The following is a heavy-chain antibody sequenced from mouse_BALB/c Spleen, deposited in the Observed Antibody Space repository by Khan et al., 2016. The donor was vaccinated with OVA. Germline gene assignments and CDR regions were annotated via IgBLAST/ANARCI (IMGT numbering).Heavy chain of an antibody. CDR3: AREIYYDYAYYYAMDY. CDR2: IWGDGST. Sequence: QVQLKQSGPGLVAPSQSLSITCTASGFSLTGYGVNWVRQPPGTGLEWLGMIWGDGSTDYNSALKSRLSISKDNSTSQVFLKMNSLHTDDTARYYCAREIYYDYAYYYAMDYWGQGTSVTVSS. D-gene: IGHD2-4*01. CDR1: GFSLTGYG. V-gene: IGHV2-6-7*01. J-gene: IGHJ4*01.